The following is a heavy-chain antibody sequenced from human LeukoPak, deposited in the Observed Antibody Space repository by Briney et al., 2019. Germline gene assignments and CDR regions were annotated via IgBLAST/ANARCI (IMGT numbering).Heavy chain of an antibody. D-gene: IGHD5-24*01. J-gene: IGHJ5*02. Sequence: AGGSLRLSCAASGFTFTNFAMNWVRQAPGKGLEWVSSISESGDDTAYADSVKGRFTISRDNSRNTLYLQMISLRADDTAVYYCAKQFVDVWGQGTLVTVSS. V-gene: IGHV3-23*01. CDR1: GFTFTNFA. CDR3: AKQFVDV. CDR2: ISESGDDT.